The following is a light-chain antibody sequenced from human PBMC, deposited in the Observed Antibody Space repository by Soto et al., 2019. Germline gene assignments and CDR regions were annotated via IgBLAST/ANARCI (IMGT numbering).Light chain of an antibody. CDR1: SSDVGNYNL. V-gene: IGLV2-23*01. CDR3: CSYAVNTTYV. J-gene: IGLJ1*01. CDR2: EGT. Sequence: QSVLAQPASVSGSPGQSITISCTGTSSDVGNYNLVSWYQQHPGKAPKLLIYEGTRRPSGVSNRFSGSKSGNTASLTISGLQAEDEADYYCCSYAVNTTYVFGTRTKVAVL.